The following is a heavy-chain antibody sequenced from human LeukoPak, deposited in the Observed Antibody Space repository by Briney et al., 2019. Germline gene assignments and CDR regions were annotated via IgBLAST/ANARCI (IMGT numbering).Heavy chain of an antibody. CDR2: ITSSGTHI. Sequence: GGSLRLSCAASGFTFSSFNMNWVRQAPGKAMEWVSSITSSGTHIFYADSVRGRFTISRDNAKNSLYLQMDSLGPDDTAVYYCARDPYSYDSSGAFDIWGQGTMVTVSS. CDR1: GFTFSSFN. CDR3: ARDPYSYDSSGAFDI. J-gene: IGHJ3*02. V-gene: IGHV3-21*01. D-gene: IGHD3-22*01.